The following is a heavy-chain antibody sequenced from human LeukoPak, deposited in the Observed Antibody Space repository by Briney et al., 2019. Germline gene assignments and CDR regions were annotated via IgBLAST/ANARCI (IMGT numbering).Heavy chain of an antibody. J-gene: IGHJ4*02. D-gene: IGHD1-26*01. CDR3: ARVGSGRYPADY. CDR1: GYTFTAYY. V-gene: IGHV1-3*01. CDR2: INAGNNNT. Sequence: ASVKVSCKASGYTFTAYYIHWVRQAPGQRLEWMGWINAGNNNTKYSQKFQGRVTITRDTSASTAYMELSSLRSEDTAVYYCARVGSGRYPADYWGQGTLVTVSS.